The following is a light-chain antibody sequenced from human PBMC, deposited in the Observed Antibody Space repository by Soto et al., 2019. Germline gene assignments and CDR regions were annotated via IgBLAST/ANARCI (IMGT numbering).Light chain of an antibody. CDR1: QNISIY. V-gene: IGKV1-39*01. CDR3: QQSYSTPYT. CDR2: AAS. Sequence: DIQMTQSPSSLSESVGDRVTITCRASQNISIYLNWYQQNPGKAPKLLIYAASSLQSGVPSRFSGSGSETDFTLTISSLQPEDIASYYCQQSYSTPYTFGQGTKLEIK. J-gene: IGKJ2*01.